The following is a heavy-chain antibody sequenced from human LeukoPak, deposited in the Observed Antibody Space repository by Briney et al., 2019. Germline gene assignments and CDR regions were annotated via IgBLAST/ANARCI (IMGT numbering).Heavy chain of an antibody. V-gene: IGHV3-53*01. J-gene: IGHJ4*02. CDR1: GFTFSNAW. CDR3: ARGRLEGYSYGYIY. D-gene: IGHD5-18*01. Sequence: PGGSLRLSCAASGFTFSNAWMSWVRQAPGKGLEWVSVIYSGGSTYYADSVKGRFTISRDNSKNTLYLQMNSLRAEDTAVYYCARGRLEGYSYGYIYWGQGTLVTVSS. CDR2: IYSGGST.